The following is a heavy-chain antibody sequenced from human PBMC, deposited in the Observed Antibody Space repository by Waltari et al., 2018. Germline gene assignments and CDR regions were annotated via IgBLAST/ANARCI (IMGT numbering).Heavy chain of an antibody. D-gene: IGHD6-6*01. J-gene: IGHJ5*02. CDR2: INYSGST. CDR3: VREWSSSSSWFDP. CDR1: GGPIGRHPFY. Sequence: QVQLQESGPGLVKSSETLSLTCTVSGGPIGRHPFYWAWIRQPPGKRMEWMASINYSGSTYYMPSLKSRVTISVDTSRNQLSLRLTSVTAADTAVYFCVREWSSSSSWFDPWGQGTLVTVSS. V-gene: IGHV4-39*07.